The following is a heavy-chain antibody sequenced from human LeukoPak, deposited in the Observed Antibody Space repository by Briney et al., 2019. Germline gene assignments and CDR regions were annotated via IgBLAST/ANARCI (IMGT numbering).Heavy chain of an antibody. Sequence: GGSLRLSCAASGFPFHTFGMSWVRQAPGKGLEWVANIKQDGSEKYYVDSVKGRFTISRDNAKNSLYLQMNSLRAEDTAVYYCARDTGGSYAYFDYWGQGTLVTVSS. CDR2: IKQDGSEK. CDR3: ARDTGGSYAYFDY. V-gene: IGHV3-7*01. D-gene: IGHD1-26*01. CDR1: GFPFHTFG. J-gene: IGHJ4*02.